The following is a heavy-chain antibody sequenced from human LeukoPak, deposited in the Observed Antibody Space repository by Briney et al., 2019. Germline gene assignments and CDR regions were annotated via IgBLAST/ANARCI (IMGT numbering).Heavy chain of an antibody. J-gene: IGHJ4*02. V-gene: IGHV3-23*01. CDR3: AKDEAGATRPGFYFDY. D-gene: IGHD6-6*01. CDR2: ISGSGGST. CDR1: GFTFSSYA. Sequence: GGSLRLSCVASGFTFSSYAMYWVRQAPGKGLEWVSAISGSGGSTYYADSVKGRFTISRDNSKNTLYLQMNSLRAEDTAVYYCAKDEAGATRPGFYFDYWGQGTLVTVSS.